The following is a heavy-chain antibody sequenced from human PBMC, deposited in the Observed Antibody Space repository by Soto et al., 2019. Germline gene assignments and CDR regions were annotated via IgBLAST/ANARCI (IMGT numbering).Heavy chain of an antibody. CDR1: GFTFSTSW. D-gene: IGHD6-13*01. CDR3: AHLLLASAGTGY. J-gene: IGHJ4*02. V-gene: IGHV3-74*01. Sequence: GGSLRLSCAASGFTFSTSWMHWVRQAPGKGLVWVSRINDDGRTTSYADSVKGRFTISRDNAKNTLYLQMNSLRAEDTAVYYCAHLLLASAGTGYWGQGTLVTVSS. CDR2: INDDGRTT.